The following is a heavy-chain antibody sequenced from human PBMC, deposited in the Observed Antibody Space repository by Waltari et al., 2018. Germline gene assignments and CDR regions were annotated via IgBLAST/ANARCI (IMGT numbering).Heavy chain of an antibody. CDR2: INRYGSRE. Sequence: EVQLVESGGGLVQPGGSLRLSCAASGCNWIRQAPVKGLACLANINRYGSRESYVDSVKGRFTISTNHAKHSAFLQMDCLRFEVWAVYYCEGSRTWGQRTLVTVSS. V-gene: IGHV3-7*01. CDR3: EGSRT. CDR1: GCN. J-gene: IGHJ4*02.